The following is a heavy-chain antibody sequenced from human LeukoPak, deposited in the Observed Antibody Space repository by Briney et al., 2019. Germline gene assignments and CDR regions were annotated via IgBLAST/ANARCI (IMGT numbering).Heavy chain of an antibody. V-gene: IGHV1-69*13. CDR3: AREPRYSSGWFWFDP. J-gene: IGHJ5*02. CDR1: GGTFSIYA. D-gene: IGHD6-19*01. Sequence: SVTVSCTASGGTFSIYAISWVRQAPGQGLEWMGGIIPIFGTANYAQKFQGRVTITADESTSTAYMELSSLRSEDTAVYYCAREPRYSSGWFWFDPWGQGTLVTVSS. CDR2: IIPIFGTA.